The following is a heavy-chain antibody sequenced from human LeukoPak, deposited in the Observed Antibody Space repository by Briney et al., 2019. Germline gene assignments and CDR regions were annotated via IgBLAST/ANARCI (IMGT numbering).Heavy chain of an antibody. CDR1: GGSISSYY. D-gene: IGHD4-17*01. CDR2: IYYSGST. V-gene: IGHV4-59*01. Sequence: SETLSLTCTVSGGSISSYYWSWIRQPPGKGLEWIGYIYYSGSTNYNPSLKSRVTISVDTSKNQFSLKLSSVTAADTAVYYCARGRYDYGDYPVHLFDPWGQGTLVTVSS. J-gene: IGHJ5*02. CDR3: ARGRYDYGDYPVHLFDP.